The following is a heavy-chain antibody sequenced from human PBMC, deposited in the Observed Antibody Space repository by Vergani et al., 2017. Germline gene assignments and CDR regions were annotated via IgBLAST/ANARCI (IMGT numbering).Heavy chain of an antibody. Sequence: EVDLVESGGGLAQPGGSLRLSCEASGITFWKFGMHWVRQGPGKGLEWVSGISWNSGAVDYSDSVRGRFNISGDNAKNSLFLEMNSLRFEDTTVYFCTKGSVYYLVIAGYGYGPYTVFDLWGQGTLVTVSS. J-gene: IGHJ3*01. CDR1: GITFWKFG. CDR2: ISWNSGAV. V-gene: IGHV3-9*01. D-gene: IGHD3-9*01. CDR3: TKGSVYYLVIAGYGYGPYTVFDL.